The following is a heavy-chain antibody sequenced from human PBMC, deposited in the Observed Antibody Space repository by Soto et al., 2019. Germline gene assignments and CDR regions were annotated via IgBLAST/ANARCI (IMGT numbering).Heavy chain of an antibody. CDR2: ISSRGSTI. J-gene: IGHJ1*01. CDR1: GFTFSDYY. Sequence: TGGSLRLSCAASGFTFSDYYMSGFRQAPGKGLEGVSYISSRGSTIYYADSVKGRLTISRDNAKNSLYLQMNSLRAEDTAVYYCAREKHSSSCYAYYFQHWGQGTVVTVSS. V-gene: IGHV3-11*01. D-gene: IGHD6-13*01. CDR3: AREKHSSSCYAYYFQH.